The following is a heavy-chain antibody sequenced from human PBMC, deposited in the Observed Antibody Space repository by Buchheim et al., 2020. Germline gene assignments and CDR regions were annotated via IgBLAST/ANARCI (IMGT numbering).Heavy chain of an antibody. V-gene: IGHV3-30*18. D-gene: IGHD2-2*01. CDR1: GFTFSSYG. CDR3: AKDLPYIVVVPADY. J-gene: IGHJ4*02. CDR2: ISYDGSNK. Sequence: QVQLVESGGGVVQPGRSLRLSCAASGFTFSSYGMHWVRQAPGKGLEWVAVISYDGSNKYYADSVKGRFTISRDNSKNTLYLQMNSLRAEDTAVYYCAKDLPYIVVVPADYWGQGTL.